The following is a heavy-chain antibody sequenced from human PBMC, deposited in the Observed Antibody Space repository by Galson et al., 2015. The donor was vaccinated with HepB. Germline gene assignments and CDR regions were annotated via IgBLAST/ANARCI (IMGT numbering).Heavy chain of an antibody. CDR2: TYYRSKWYN. CDR1: GDSVSSNSGA. Sequence: CAISGDSVSSNSGAWNWIRQSPSRGLEWLGRTYYRSKWYNDYTVSVKSRITINPATSKNQFSLQLNSVTPEDTAVYYCARGQWLNWLDPWGRGTLVTVSS. J-gene: IGHJ5*02. V-gene: IGHV6-1*01. CDR3: ARGQWLNWLDP. D-gene: IGHD6-19*01.